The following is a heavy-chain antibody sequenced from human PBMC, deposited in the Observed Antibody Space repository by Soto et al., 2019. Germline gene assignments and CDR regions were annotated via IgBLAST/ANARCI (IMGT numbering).Heavy chain of an antibody. CDR2: IKPSTGKT. CDR3: ATGATVDL. Sequence: EASVKVSCKTSGDTFTSYNRHWVRQAPGQVLEWLGIIKPSTGKTRDAQKVQGRITMTRDTSASTVRMELSRLRSEDTAVYYCATGATVDLWGQVTLVTVSS. D-gene: IGHD1-26*01. V-gene: IGHV1-46*01. CDR1: GDTFTSYN. J-gene: IGHJ4*02.